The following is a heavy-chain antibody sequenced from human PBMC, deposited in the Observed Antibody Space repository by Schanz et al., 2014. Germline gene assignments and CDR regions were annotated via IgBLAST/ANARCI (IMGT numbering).Heavy chain of an antibody. J-gene: IGHJ2*01. CDR1: GGSIRSGTYY. CDR2: VFPNGIT. D-gene: IGHD1-1*01. Sequence: QVQLQESGPGLVKPSQTLSLTCTVSGGSIRSGTYYWSWIRQPAGKALEWVGRVFPNGITNYNPSLKTRVPISLDTSKNQFARTLTPLTAADTAVYYCARDTTWRLDLWGRGTLVTVSS. V-gene: IGHV4-61*02. CDR3: ARDTTWRLDL.